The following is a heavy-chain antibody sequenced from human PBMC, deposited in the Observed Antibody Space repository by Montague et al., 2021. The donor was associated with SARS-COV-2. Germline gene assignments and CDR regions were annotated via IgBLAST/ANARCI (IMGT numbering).Heavy chain of an antibody. V-gene: IGHV4-39*01. Sequence: SETLSLTCTVSGGSISSYSFYWACLPQPPGKGLAWIGLLHHSDCTYHGPSLRNRFTISVYTPKNSFSLKVTSVTAADTVVYYCARRPGTFGAAFDIWGLGTMVNAAS. D-gene: IGHD3-10*01. J-gene: IGHJ3*02. CDR1: GGSISSYSFY. CDR2: LHHSDCT. CDR3: ARRPGTFGAAFDI.